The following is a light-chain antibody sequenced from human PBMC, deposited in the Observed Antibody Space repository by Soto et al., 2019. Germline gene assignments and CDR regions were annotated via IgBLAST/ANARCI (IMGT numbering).Light chain of an antibody. J-gene: IGKJ4*01. CDR1: QGFSNW. Sequence: DIQMTQSPSSVSASVGDRVTITCRASQGFSNWLAWYRLKPGRAPELLIYSASSLHSGVPSRFSGSGSGTDFTLTISSLQPEDFATYYCQQANSFPRTFGGGTEVEIK. CDR3: QQANSFPRT. V-gene: IGKV1-12*01. CDR2: SAS.